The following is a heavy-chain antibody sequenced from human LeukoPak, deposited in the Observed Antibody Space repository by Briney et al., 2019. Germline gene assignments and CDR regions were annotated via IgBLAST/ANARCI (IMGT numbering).Heavy chain of an antibody. CDR1: GFTSSSYS. Sequence: GGSLRLSCAASGFTSSSYSMNWVRQAPGKGLEWVSSISSGSSYIYYADSVKGRFTISRDNAKNSLYLQMNSLRAEDTAVYYCARDLGNDCSSTSCVGWGQGTLVTVSS. J-gene: IGHJ4*02. D-gene: IGHD2-2*01. CDR2: ISSGSSYI. V-gene: IGHV3-21*01. CDR3: ARDLGNDCSSTSCVG.